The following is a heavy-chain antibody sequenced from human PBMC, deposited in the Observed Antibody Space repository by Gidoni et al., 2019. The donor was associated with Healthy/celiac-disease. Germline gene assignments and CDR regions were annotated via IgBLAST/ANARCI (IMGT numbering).Heavy chain of an antibody. CDR3: ARRTDTASSDDYFDY. V-gene: IGHV4-39*01. CDR2: IYYSGST. D-gene: IGHD5-18*01. CDR1: GGSISSSSYY. J-gene: IGHJ4*02. Sequence: QLQLQESGPGLVKPSETLSLTCTVSGGSISSSSYYWGWIRQPPRKWLEWIGSIYYSGSTYYNPSLKSRVTISVDMSKNQFSLKLSSVTAADTALYYCARRTDTASSDDYFDYWGQGTLVTVSS.